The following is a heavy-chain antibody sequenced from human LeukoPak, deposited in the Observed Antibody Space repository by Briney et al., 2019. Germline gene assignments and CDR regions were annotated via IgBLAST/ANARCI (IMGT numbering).Heavy chain of an antibody. CDR1: GGSISSSNW. Sequence: SETLSLTCAVSGGSISSSNWWSWVRQPPGKGLEWIGEIYHSGSTNYNPSLKSRVAISVDTSKSQFSLKLSSVTAADTAVYYCARDYGDYPGDAFDIWGQGTMVTVSS. CDR3: ARDYGDYPGDAFDI. V-gene: IGHV4-4*02. D-gene: IGHD4-17*01. CDR2: IYHSGST. J-gene: IGHJ3*02.